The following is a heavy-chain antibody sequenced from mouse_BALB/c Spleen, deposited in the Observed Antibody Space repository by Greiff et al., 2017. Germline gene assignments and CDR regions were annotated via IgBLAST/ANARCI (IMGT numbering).Heavy chain of an antibody. Sequence: VKLMESGPGLVQPSQSLSITCTVSGFSLTSYGVHWVRQSPGKGLEWLGVIWSGGSTDYNAAFISRLSISKDNSKSQVFFKMNSLQANDTAIYYCARNRDSSGYVWFAYWGQGTLVTVSA. D-gene: IGHD3-2*01. J-gene: IGHJ3*01. CDR2: IWSGGST. V-gene: IGHV2-2*02. CDR1: GFSLTSYG. CDR3: ARNRDSSGYVWFAY.